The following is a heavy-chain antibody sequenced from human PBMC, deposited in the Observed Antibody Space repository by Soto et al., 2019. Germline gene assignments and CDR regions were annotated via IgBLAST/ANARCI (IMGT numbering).Heavy chain of an antibody. V-gene: IGHV4-4*02. CDR1: GGSISNTNW. CDR2: IYHSGST. CDR3: ARDSVAVPPYFDY. D-gene: IGHD6-19*01. Sequence: SETLSLTCTVSGGSISNTNWWSWIRQPPGKGLEWIGGIYHSGSTNYNPSLKSRVTISVDKSKNQFSLKLSSVTAADTAVYYCARDSVAVPPYFDYWGQGTLVTVSS. J-gene: IGHJ4*02.